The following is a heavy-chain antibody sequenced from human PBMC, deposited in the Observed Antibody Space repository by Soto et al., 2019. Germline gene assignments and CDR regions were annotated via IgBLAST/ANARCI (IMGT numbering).Heavy chain of an antibody. Sequence: SETLSVTCTVSGGSISSGDYYWSWIRQPPGKGLEWIGYIYYSGSTYYNPSLKSRLTISVDTSENQFSLKLTSVTAADTAIYYCARARQYYDCELDPWGQGTLVTVSS. CDR1: GGSISSGDYY. CDR3: ARARQYYDCELDP. J-gene: IGHJ5*02. CDR2: IYYSGST. V-gene: IGHV4-30-4*01. D-gene: IGHD3-16*01.